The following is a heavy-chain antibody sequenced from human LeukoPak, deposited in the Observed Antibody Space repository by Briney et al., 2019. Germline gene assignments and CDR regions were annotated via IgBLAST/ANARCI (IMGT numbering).Heavy chain of an antibody. CDR2: INPNSGGA. CDR3: ARVETYCSGGDCYSRWVDY. V-gene: IGHV1-2*02. D-gene: IGHD2-15*01. Sequence: ASVKVSCKASGYTFTGYYMHWVRQAPGQELEWMGWINPNSGGANYAQKFQGRVTMTRDTSISTAYMELSRLTSDDTAVYYCARVETYCSGGDCYSRWVDYWGQGTLVTVSS. J-gene: IGHJ4*02. CDR1: GYTFTGYY.